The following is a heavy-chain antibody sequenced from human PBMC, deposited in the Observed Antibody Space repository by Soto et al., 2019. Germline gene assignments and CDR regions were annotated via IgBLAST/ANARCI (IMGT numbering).Heavy chain of an antibody. J-gene: IGHJ4*02. V-gene: IGHV4-59*12. CDR2: IYYSGNT. CDR3: ASAVRSWFYFDY. Sequence: SESLSLTGTVSGGAIRNYYWSWIRQPPGKGLEWIGYIYYSGNTNYNPSLKSRVTISLDTSKNQFSLKLNSVTAADTAVYYCASAVRSWFYFDYWGQGALVTVSS. D-gene: IGHD6-13*01. CDR1: GGAIRNYY.